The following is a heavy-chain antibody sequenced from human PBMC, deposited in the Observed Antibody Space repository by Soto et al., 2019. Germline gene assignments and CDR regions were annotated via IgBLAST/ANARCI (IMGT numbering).Heavy chain of an antibody. CDR1: GYTFTSYD. V-gene: IGHV1-8*01. CDR3: ARDHLPGILGFG. Sequence: ASVKVSCKASGYTFTSYDINWVRQATGQGLEWMGWMNPNSGNTGYAQKFQGRVTMTRNTSISTAYMELSSLRSEDTAVYYCARDHLPGILGFGWGQGTLVTVAS. J-gene: IGHJ4*02. CDR2: MNPNSGNT. D-gene: IGHD3-10*01.